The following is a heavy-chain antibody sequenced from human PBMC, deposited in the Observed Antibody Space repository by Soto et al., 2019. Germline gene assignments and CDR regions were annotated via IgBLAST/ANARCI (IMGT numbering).Heavy chain of an antibody. CDR2: INPNGGVT. CDR1: GDSFNDYY. J-gene: IGHJ6*03. CDR3: AGESGGATATLDDYYFYMDV. Sequence: QVQLVQSGAEVRKPGASVTVSCRSSGDSFNDYYIHWVRQAPGQGFEWMGWINPNGGVTKYAQKFQGGVSMTRDTSIRTVYMQLSRLRSDDTAVYYCAGESGGATATLDDYYFYMDVWGTGTTVTVSS. D-gene: IGHD5-12*01. V-gene: IGHV1-2*02.